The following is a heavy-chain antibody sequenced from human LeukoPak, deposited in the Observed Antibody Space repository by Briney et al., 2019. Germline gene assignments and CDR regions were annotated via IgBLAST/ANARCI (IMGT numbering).Heavy chain of an antibody. J-gene: IGHJ4*02. V-gene: IGHV3-30*02. CDR3: AKDHPVLHY. CDR2: IQSVGTTK. Sequence: GGSLRLSFVVSGFTFSSYGMHWVRQAPGKGLESVAFIQSVGTTKYVDSVKGRFTISRDISKNTLYLQMNSLRVEDTAVYYCAKDHPVLHYWGQGTLVTVSS. CDR1: GFTFSSYG.